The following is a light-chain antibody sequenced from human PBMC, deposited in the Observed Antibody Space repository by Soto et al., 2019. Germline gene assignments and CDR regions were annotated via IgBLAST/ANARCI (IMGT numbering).Light chain of an antibody. V-gene: IGLV1-51*01. CDR3: GTWDSSLSAGV. Sequence: SVLAQPPPVSAAPGQKGTLSCSGSSSNIGNNYVSWYQQLPGTAPKLLIYDNNKRPSGIPDRFSGSKSGTSATLGITGLQTGDEADYYCGTWDSSLSAGVFGGGTKVTVL. CDR1: SSNIGNNY. J-gene: IGLJ2*01. CDR2: DNN.